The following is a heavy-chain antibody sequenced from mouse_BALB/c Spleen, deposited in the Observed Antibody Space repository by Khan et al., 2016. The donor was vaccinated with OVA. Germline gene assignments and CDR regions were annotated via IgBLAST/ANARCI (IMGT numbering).Heavy chain of an antibody. Sequence: EVKLQESGPGLVKPSQSLSLTCTVTGYSITSDYAWNWLRQFPGNKLEWMGYISYSGSTTYNPSLKSRISITRDTSKNQCFLQLISVTTEDTATYYGARWFTYWGQGTLVTVSA. CDR1: GYSITSDYA. CDR3: ARWFTY. CDR2: ISYSGST. J-gene: IGHJ3*01. V-gene: IGHV3-2*02.